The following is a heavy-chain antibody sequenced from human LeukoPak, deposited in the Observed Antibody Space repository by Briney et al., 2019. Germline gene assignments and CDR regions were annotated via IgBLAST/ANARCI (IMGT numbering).Heavy chain of an antibody. D-gene: IGHD3-10*02. J-gene: IGHJ6*04. CDR3: AELGITMIGGV. V-gene: IGHV3-48*04. Sequence: GGSLRLSCAASGFTFSSYSMMWVRQAPGKGLEWVSYISSSGSTIYYADSAKGRFTISRDNAKNSLYLQMNSLRAEDTAVYYCAELGITMIGGVWGKGTTVTISS. CDR1: GFTFSSYS. CDR2: ISSSGSTI.